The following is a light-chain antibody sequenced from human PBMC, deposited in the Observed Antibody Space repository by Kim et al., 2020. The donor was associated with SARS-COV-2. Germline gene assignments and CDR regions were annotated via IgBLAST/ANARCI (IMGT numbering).Light chain of an antibody. CDR3: SSNTSSSTL. V-gene: IGLV2-14*01. Sequence: QSALTQPASVSGSPGQSITISCTGTSSDVGGYNYVSWYQQHPGKAPKLMIYDVSKRPSGVSNRFSGSKSGNTASLTISGLQAEDEADYYCSSNTSSSTLFGGGTQLTVL. CDR1: SSDVGGYNY. CDR2: DVS. J-gene: IGLJ2*01.